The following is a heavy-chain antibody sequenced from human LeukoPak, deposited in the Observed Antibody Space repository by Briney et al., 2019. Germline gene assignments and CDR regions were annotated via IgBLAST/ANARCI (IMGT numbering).Heavy chain of an antibody. D-gene: IGHD2-21*02. CDR3: AIGDRGVMKGAFDI. J-gene: IGHJ3*02. CDR2: IIPIFGIA. CDR1: GGTFSSYA. Sequence: GSSVKVSCKASGGTFSSYAISWVRQALGQGLEWMGRIIPIFGIANYAQKFQGRVTITADKSTSTAYMELSSLRSEDTAVYYCAIGDRGVMKGAFDIWGQGTMVTVSS. V-gene: IGHV1-69*04.